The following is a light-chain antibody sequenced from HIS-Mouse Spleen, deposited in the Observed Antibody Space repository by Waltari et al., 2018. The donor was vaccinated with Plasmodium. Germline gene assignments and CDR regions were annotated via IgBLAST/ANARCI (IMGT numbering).Light chain of an antibody. CDR2: GAS. Sequence: EIVMTQSPATLSVSPGESATLSCRASQSVSSNLAWYQQKPGQAPRLLIYGASIRATGIPARFSGSGSGTEFTLTISILQSEDFAVYYCQQYNNWPITFGQGTRLEIK. CDR3: QQYNNWPIT. V-gene: IGKV3D-15*03. CDR1: QSVSSN. J-gene: IGKJ5*01.